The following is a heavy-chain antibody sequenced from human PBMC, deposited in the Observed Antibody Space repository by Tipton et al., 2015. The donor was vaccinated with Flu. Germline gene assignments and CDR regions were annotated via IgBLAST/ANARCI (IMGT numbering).Heavy chain of an antibody. D-gene: IGHD6-6*01. V-gene: IGHV4-34*01. Sequence: LRLSCAVYGGSFSGYYWSWIRQPPGKGLEWIGEINHSGSTNYNPSLKSRVTISVDTSKNQFSLKLSPVTAADTAVYYCARDLGDSSSSFWGQGTLVTVSS. J-gene: IGHJ4*02. CDR1: GGSFSGYY. CDR3: ARDLGDSSSSF. CDR2: INHSGST.